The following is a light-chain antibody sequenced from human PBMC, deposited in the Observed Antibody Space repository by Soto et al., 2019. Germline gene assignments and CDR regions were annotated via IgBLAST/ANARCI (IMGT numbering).Light chain of an antibody. V-gene: IGKV3-11*01. J-gene: IGKJ5*01. CDR2: DAS. CDR1: LSVSTY. CDR3: HQRQYWPPIT. Sequence: VLTQSPATLSLSPGERATLSCRTSLSVSTYLDWYQQKPGQAPRLLISDASNRATGIPARFSGSGSGTDFTLTISSLEPADFAVYYCHQRQYWPPITFGQGTRLE.